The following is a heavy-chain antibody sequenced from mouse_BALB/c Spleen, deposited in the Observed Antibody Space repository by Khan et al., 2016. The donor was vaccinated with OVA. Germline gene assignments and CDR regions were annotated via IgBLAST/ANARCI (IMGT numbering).Heavy chain of an antibody. Sequence: EVQLQESGPGLVKPSQSLSLTCTVTGFSITSGYVWNWIRQFPGNKLEWMGYISYSGSTYYNPSLKSRISITRNTPKNQFFLQLNSVTTEDTDTYYCARTARIKYWGQGTTLTVSS. D-gene: IGHD1-2*01. CDR2: ISYSGST. J-gene: IGHJ2*01. V-gene: IGHV3-2*02. CDR3: ARTARIKY. CDR1: GFSITSGYV.